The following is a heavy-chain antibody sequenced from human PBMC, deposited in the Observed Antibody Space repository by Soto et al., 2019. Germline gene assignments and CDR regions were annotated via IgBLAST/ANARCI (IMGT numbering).Heavy chain of an antibody. V-gene: IGHV3-33*01. J-gene: IGHJ3*02. D-gene: IGHD5-12*01. Sequence: GGSLRLSCAASGFTFSSYGMHWVRQAPGKGLEWVAVIWYDGSNKYYADSVKGRFTISRDNSKNTLYLQMNSLRAEDTAVYYCARDPFGSGYDKGAFDIWGQGTMVTVSS. CDR1: GFTFSSYG. CDR3: ARDPFGSGYDKGAFDI. CDR2: IWYDGSNK.